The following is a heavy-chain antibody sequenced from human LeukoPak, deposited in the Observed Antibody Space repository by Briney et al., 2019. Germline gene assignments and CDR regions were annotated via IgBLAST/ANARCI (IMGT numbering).Heavy chain of an antibody. J-gene: IGHJ4*02. V-gene: IGHV3-21*01. CDR2: ITSSTDK. CDR3: ARQFGGSYGY. D-gene: IGHD1-26*01. CDR1: GFTFSSYA. Sequence: PGGSLRLSCAASGFTFSSYAMNWVRQAPGKGLEWVSSITSSTDKYYADSVKGRFTISRDNAKNSLFLQMNSQRAEDTAVYYCARQFGGSYGYWGQGTLVTVSS.